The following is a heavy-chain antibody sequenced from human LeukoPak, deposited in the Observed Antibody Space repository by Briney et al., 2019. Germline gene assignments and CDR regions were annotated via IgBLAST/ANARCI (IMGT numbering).Heavy chain of an antibody. V-gene: IGHV1-18*04. Sequence: ASVKVSCMASGYTFTSYYMHWVRQAPGQGLEWMGWISAYNGNTNYAQKLQGRVTMTTDTSTSTAYMELRSLRSDDTAVYCCARGVVRGVQDLYYFDYWGQGTLVTVSS. CDR2: ISAYNGNT. CDR1: GYTFTSYY. J-gene: IGHJ4*02. CDR3: ARGVVRGVQDLYYFDY. D-gene: IGHD3-10*01.